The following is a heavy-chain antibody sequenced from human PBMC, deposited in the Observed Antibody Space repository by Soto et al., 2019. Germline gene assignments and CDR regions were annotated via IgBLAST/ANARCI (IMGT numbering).Heavy chain of an antibody. CDR2: IYYSGST. CDR3: ARSRPDYDSSGYLDY. D-gene: IGHD3-22*01. Sequence: SETLSLTCTVSGGSISSYYWSWIRQPPGKGLEWIGYIYYSGSTNYNPSLKSRVTISVDTSKNQFSLKLSSVTAADTAVYYCARSRPDYDSSGYLDYWGQGTLVTVSS. CDR1: GGSISSYY. V-gene: IGHV4-59*01. J-gene: IGHJ4*02.